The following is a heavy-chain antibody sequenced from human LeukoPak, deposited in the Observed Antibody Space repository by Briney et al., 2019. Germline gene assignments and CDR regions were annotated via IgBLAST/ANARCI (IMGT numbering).Heavy chain of an antibody. J-gene: IGHJ4*02. CDR2: IYTSGST. V-gene: IGHV4-4*07. CDR1: GGSISSYY. D-gene: IGHD2-15*01. CDR3: AREGRDIVVVVAATPSYFDY. Sequence: SETLSLTSTVSGGSISSYYWSWIRQPAGKGLEWIGRIYTSGSTNYNPSLKSRVTMSVDTSKNQFSLKLSSVTAADTAVYYCAREGRDIVVVVAATPSYFDYWGQGTLVTVSS.